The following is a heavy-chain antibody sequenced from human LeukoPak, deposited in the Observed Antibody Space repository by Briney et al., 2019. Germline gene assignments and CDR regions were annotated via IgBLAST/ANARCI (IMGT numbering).Heavy chain of an antibody. V-gene: IGHV1-2*02. CDR3: ARYYYYDSSGYYPLDDY. Sequence: ASVKVSCKASGYTFTGYYMHWVRQAPGQGLEWMGWINPNSGGTNYAQKFQGRVTMTRDTSISTAYMELSRLRSDDTAVYYCARYYYYDSSGYYPLDDYWGQGTQATVSS. CDR1: GYTFTGYY. D-gene: IGHD3-22*01. CDR2: INPNSGGT. J-gene: IGHJ4*02.